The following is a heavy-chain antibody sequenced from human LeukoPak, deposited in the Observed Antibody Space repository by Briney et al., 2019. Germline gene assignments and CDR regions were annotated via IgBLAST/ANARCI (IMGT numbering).Heavy chain of an antibody. CDR1: GFIFANYA. D-gene: IGHD6-19*01. Sequence: GGSLRLSCTTSGFIFANYAMAWVRQSPGKGLEWVSTISGSGGDSYYADSVRGRFTISRDNSRHTLYLQMNSLRAEDTAVYYCARVHIPGIAVAGTNDYWGQGTLVTVSS. CDR2: ISGSGGDS. CDR3: ARVHIPGIAVAGTNDY. V-gene: IGHV3-23*01. J-gene: IGHJ4*02.